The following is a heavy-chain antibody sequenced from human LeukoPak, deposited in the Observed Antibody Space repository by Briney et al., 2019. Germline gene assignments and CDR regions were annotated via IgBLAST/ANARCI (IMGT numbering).Heavy chain of an antibody. J-gene: IGHJ4*02. V-gene: IGHV1-18*01. CDR2: ISAYNGNT. Sequence: ASVKVSCKASGYTFTSYGISWVRQAPGQGLEWMGWISAYNGNTNYAQKLQGRVTMTTDTSTSTAYMELRSLRSDDTAVHYCARLDYYDSSGYYFLDYWGQGTLVTVSS. CDR1: GYTFTSYG. CDR3: ARLDYYDSSGYYFLDY. D-gene: IGHD3-22*01.